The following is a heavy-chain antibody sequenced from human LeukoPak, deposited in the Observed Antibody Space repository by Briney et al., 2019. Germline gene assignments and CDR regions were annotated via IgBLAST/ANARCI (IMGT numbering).Heavy chain of an antibody. D-gene: IGHD1-26*01. Sequence: GWSLRLSCAASGFTFSSYGMHWVRQAPGKGLEWVAFIRYDGSNKYYADSMKGRFTISRDNSKNTLYLQMNSLRAEDTAVYYCAREKWSSDSGSTPRFDYWGQGTLVTVSS. V-gene: IGHV3-30*02. CDR2: IRYDGSNK. CDR3: AREKWSSDSGSTPRFDY. CDR1: GFTFSSYG. J-gene: IGHJ4*02.